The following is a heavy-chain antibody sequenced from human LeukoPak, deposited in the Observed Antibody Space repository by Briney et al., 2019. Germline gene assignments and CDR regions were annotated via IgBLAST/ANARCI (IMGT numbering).Heavy chain of an antibody. J-gene: IGHJ3*02. CDR3: ATISAQTFDT. D-gene: IGHD5-24*01. Sequence: GGSLRLSCVGSGFTFRSHWVNWVRQSPRKGLEWVANIKPDGIDKYYVDSARGRFTVSRDNAKNSAFLQMNSLRAEDTAIYYCATISAQTFDTWGQGTLVSVSS. CDR2: IKPDGIDK. CDR1: GFTFRSHW. V-gene: IGHV3-7*01.